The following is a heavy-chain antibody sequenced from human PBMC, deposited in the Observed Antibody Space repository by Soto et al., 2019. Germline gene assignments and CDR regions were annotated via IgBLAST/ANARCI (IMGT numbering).Heavy chain of an antibody. CDR1: GFTFSRYS. CDR2: ISSTTNYI. V-gene: IGHV3-21*01. CDR3: ARESEDLTSNFDY. J-gene: IGHJ4*02. Sequence: PGGSLRLSWVASGFTFSRYSINWVRQVPVKGIEWVSSISSTTNYIYYADSMKGRFTDSRDNAKNSVYLDMNSLSAEDTAVYYCARESEDLTSNFDYWGQGTLVTVSS.